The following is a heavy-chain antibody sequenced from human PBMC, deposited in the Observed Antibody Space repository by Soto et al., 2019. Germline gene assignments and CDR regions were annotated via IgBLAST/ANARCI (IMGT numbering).Heavy chain of an antibody. CDR2: IIPILGIA. Sequence: QVQLVQSGAEVKKPGSSVKVSCKASGGTFSSYTISWVRQAPGQGLEWMGRIIPILGIANYAQKFQGRVTITADKSTSPAYMELSSLRSEDTAVYYCARDPDPATVTNDYWGQGTLVTVSS. D-gene: IGHD4-17*01. J-gene: IGHJ4*02. CDR3: ARDPDPATVTNDY. V-gene: IGHV1-69*08. CDR1: GGTFSSYT.